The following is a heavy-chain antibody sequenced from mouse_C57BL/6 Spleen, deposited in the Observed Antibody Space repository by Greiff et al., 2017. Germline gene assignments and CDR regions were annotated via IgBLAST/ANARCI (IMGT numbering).Heavy chain of an antibody. CDR3: ARGGIYDYDESYYAMDY. J-gene: IGHJ4*01. V-gene: IGHV1-61*01. CDR1: GYTFTSYW. CDR2: IYPSDSET. D-gene: IGHD2-4*01. Sequence: QVQLQQPGAELVRPGSSVKLSCKASGYTFTSYWMDWVKQRPGQGLEWIGNIYPSDSETHYNQKFKDKATLTVDKSSSTAYMQLSSLTSEDSAVYYCARGGIYDYDESYYAMDYWGQGTSGTVSS.